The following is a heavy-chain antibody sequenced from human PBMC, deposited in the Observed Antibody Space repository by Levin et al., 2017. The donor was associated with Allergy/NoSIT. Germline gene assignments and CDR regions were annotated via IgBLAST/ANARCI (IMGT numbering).Heavy chain of an antibody. CDR3: AKQIGYHNNYFDY. J-gene: IGHJ4*02. Sequence: GESLKISCAASGFTFSSYAMNWVRQAPGKGLEWVAVISSDESNKYYAGFVKGRFTISRDNSKNTLYLQMDSLRAEDTAVYYCAKQIGYHNNYFDYWGQGTLVTVSS. CDR2: ISSDESNK. V-gene: IGHV3-30*18. CDR1: GFTFSSYA. D-gene: IGHD3-10*01.